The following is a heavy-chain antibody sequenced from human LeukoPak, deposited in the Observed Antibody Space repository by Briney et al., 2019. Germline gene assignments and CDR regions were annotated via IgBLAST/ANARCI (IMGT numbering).Heavy chain of an antibody. CDR2: ISSDGSST. CDR1: GFTFSNYW. V-gene: IGHV3-74*01. D-gene: IGHD3-22*01. J-gene: IGHJ4*02. Sequence: GGSLRLSCAASGFTFSNYWMHWVRQAPGKGLVWVSRISSDGSSTSYADSVKGRFTVSRDNAKNTLYLQMNSLRAEDTAVYCCLRMGSSAYTLIWGQGTLVTVSS. CDR3: LRMGSSAYTLI.